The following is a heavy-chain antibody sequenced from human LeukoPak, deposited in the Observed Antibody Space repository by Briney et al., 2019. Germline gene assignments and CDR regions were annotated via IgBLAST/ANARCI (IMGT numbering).Heavy chain of an antibody. CDR2: ITGSADRA. CDR3: ARPQVVVLNPFDY. V-gene: IGHV3-23*01. D-gene: IGHD3-10*01. J-gene: IGHJ4*02. CDR1: GFTFSTYA. Sequence: GGSLRLSCAASGFTFSTYAMSWVRQAPGKGLEWVSAITGSADRAHYADSVKGRFTISRDNSKNIVYLQMNSLRAKDTAVYFCARPQVVVLNPFDYWGQGTLVTVSS.